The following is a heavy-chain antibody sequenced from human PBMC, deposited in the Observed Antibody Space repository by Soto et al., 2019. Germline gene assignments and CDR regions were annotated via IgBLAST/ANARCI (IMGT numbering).Heavy chain of an antibody. CDR3: AKEGGSYSRDRYFDY. J-gene: IGHJ4*02. V-gene: IGHV3-33*06. Sequence: QVQLVESGGGVVQPGRSLRLSCAASGFTFSSYGMHWVRQAPGKGLEWVAVIWYDGSNKYYADSVKGRFTISRDNSKNTLYLQMNSLRAEDTAVYYCAKEGGSYSRDRYFDYWGQGTKVTSSS. CDR1: GFTFSSYG. CDR2: IWYDGSNK. D-gene: IGHD4-4*01.